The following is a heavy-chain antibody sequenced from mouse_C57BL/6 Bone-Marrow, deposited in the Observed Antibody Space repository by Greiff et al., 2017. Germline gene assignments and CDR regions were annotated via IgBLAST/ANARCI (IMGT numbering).Heavy chain of an antibody. Sequence: EVQLQQSGPELVKPGASVKISCKASGYSFTGYYMNWVKQSPEKSLEWIGEINPSTGGTTYNQKFKAKATMTVDKSSSTAYMQLKSLTSEDSAVYYCASCYAGFDYWGQGTTLTVSS. CDR3: ASCYAGFDY. CDR1: GYSFTGYY. V-gene: IGHV1-42*01. D-gene: IGHD2-3*01. J-gene: IGHJ2*01. CDR2: INPSTGGT.